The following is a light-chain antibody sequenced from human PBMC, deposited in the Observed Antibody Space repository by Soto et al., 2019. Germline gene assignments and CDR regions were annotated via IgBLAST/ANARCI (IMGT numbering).Light chain of an antibody. CDR3: QHYLNTPQN. V-gene: IGKV4-1*01. Sequence: DIVMTQSPDSLAVSLGERATINCKSSQSILYSPNNKNYLAWYQQKPGQPPQLLIYWASTRESGVPDRFSGSGCGTDFTPTISSLHAEYVAVYYCQHYLNTPQNFGQGTKVEIK. CDR1: QSILYSPNNKNY. J-gene: IGKJ1*01. CDR2: WAS.